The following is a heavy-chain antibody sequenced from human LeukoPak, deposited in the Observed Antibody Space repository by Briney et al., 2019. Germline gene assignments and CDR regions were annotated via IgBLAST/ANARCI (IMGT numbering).Heavy chain of an antibody. CDR3: TRDTEFQQLPPAHAFDI. CDR1: GFTFGDYA. V-gene: IGHV3-49*04. J-gene: IGHJ3*02. CDR2: IRSKAYGGTT. Sequence: GGSLRLSCTASGFTFGDYAMSWVRQAPGKGLEWVGFIRSKAYGGTTEYAASVKGRFTISRDDSKSIAYLQMNSLKTEDTAVYYCTRDTEFQQLPPAHAFDIWGQGTMVTVSS. D-gene: IGHD6-13*01.